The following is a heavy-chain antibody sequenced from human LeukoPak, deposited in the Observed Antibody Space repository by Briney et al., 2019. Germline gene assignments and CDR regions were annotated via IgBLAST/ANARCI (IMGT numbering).Heavy chain of an antibody. CDR3: ARENQRSSGSAGFFDY. J-gene: IGHJ4*02. V-gene: IGHV3-30*04. Sequence: GGSLRLSCAASGFTFSSYVMFWVCQAPGKGLEWVAAISSDGNNKYYADSVKGRFTISRDNSKNTLDVQMNSPRGEDTAVYYCARENQRSSGSAGFFDYWGQGALVTVSS. D-gene: IGHD6-25*01. CDR1: GFTFSSYV. CDR2: ISSDGNNK.